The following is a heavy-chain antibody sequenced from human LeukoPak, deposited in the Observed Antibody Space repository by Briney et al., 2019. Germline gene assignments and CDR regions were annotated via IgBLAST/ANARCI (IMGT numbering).Heavy chain of an antibody. D-gene: IGHD6-19*01. V-gene: IGHV3-9*01. CDR1: GFTFDDYA. CDR2: ISWNSGSI. J-gene: IGHJ4*02. Sequence: GGSLRLSCAASGFTFDDYAMHWVRQAPGKGLEWVSGISWNSGSIGYADSVKGRFTISRDNAKNSLYLQMNSLRAEDTALYYCAKDSSLSVAGFFDYWGQGTLVTVSS. CDR3: AKDSSLSVAGFFDY.